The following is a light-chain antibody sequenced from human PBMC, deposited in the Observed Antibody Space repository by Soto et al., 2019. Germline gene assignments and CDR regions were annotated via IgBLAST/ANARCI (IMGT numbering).Light chain of an antibody. Sequence: IVLTKSPGTLSLSPGERATLSCRASQSVSSSYLAWYQQKPGQAPRLLIYGASSRATGIPDRFSGSGSGTDFTLTISRLEPEDFAVDYCQQYGSSTWTFGQVTKVDIK. CDR1: QSVSSSY. J-gene: IGKJ1*01. CDR3: QQYGSSTWT. V-gene: IGKV3-20*01. CDR2: GAS.